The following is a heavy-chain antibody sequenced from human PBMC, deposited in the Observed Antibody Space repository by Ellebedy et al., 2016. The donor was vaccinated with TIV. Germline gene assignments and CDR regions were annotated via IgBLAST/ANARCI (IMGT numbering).Heavy chain of an antibody. CDR3: AREFPPSYDILTGPMDV. D-gene: IGHD3-9*01. V-gene: IGHV4-34*01. J-gene: IGHJ6*03. CDR2: INHSGST. CDR1: GGSFSGYY. Sequence: SETLSLXXAVYGGSFSGYYWSWIRQPPGKGLEWIGEINHSGSTNYNPSLKSRVTISVDTSKNQFSLKLSSVTAADTAVYYCAREFPPSYDILTGPMDVWGKGTTVTVSS.